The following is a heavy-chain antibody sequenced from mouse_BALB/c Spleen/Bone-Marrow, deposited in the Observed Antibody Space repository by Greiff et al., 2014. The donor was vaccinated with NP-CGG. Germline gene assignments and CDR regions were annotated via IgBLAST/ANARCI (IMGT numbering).Heavy chain of an antibody. CDR2: IDPANGNT. Sequence: DVKLVESGAELVKPGASVKLSCTAFGFNIKDTYMHWVKQRPEQGLEWIGRIDPANGNTKYDPKFQGKATITADTSSNTAYLQLSSLTSEDTAVYYCASYYYGSSYGFAYWGQGTLVTVSA. CDR3: ASYYYGSSYGFAY. D-gene: IGHD1-1*01. CDR1: GFNIKDTY. J-gene: IGHJ3*01. V-gene: IGHV14-3*02.